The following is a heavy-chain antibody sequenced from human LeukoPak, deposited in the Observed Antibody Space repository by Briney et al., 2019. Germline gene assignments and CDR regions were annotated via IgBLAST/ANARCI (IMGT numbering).Heavy chain of an antibody. CDR1: GYSFTNYW. V-gene: IGHV5-51*01. J-gene: IGHJ4*02. Sequence: GESLKISCKASGYSFTNYWIGWVRQMPGKGLECMGIIYPDDSETRYSPSFQGQVTISSDKSITTAYMQWSSLKASDTAMYFCARHRGDCTSTSCFHYYFDYWGQGTLVTVSS. CDR2: IYPDDSET. D-gene: IGHD2-2*01. CDR3: ARHRGDCTSTSCFHYYFDY.